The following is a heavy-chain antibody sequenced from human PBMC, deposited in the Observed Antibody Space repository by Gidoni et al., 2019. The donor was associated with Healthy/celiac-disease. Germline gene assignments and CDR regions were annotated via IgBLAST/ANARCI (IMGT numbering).Heavy chain of an antibody. J-gene: IGHJ6*03. D-gene: IGHD2-2*01. CDR2: ISAYNGNT. V-gene: IGHV1-18*01. Sequence: QVQLVQSGAEVKKPGASVKVSCKASGYTFTSYGISWVRQAPGQGLEWMGWISAYNGNTNYAQKLQGRVTMTTDTSTSTAYMELRSLRSDDTAVYYCARVVPAAIMSPYYYMDVWGKGTTVTVSS. CDR3: ARVVPAAIMSPYYYMDV. CDR1: GYTFTSYG.